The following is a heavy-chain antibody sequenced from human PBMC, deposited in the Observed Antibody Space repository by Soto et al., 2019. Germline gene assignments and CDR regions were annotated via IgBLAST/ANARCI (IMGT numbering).Heavy chain of an antibody. D-gene: IGHD2-15*01. V-gene: IGHV4-59*01. Sequence: GKGLEWIGYVSYRGSTNYNPSRASRVTISVDTSKNQFSLNVSSVTAADTAVYYCTRVGARSCRGATRPTAYRGQGAPVPVTS. CDR2: VSYRGST. J-gene: IGHJ4*02. CDR3: TRVGARSCRGATRPTAY.